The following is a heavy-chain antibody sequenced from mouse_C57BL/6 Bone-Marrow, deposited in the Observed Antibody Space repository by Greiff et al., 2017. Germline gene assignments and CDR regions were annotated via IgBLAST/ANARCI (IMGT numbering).Heavy chain of an antibody. CDR2: IYPGSGST. D-gene: IGHD1-1*01. CDR3: ARDWAPIITTVAPDY. CDR1: GYTFTSYW. J-gene: IGHJ2*01. V-gene: IGHV1-55*01. Sequence: QVQLQQPGAELVKPGASVKMSCKASGYTFTSYWITWVKQRPGQGLEWIGDIYPGSGSTNYNEKFKSKATLTVDTSSSTAYRQLSSLTSEDSAVYYCARDWAPIITTVAPDYWGQGTTLTVSS.